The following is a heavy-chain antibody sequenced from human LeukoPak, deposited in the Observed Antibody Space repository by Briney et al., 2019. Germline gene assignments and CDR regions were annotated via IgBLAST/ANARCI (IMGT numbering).Heavy chain of an antibody. V-gene: IGHV1-69*13. CDR1: GYTFTTFD. J-gene: IGHJ5*02. Sequence: GASVKVSCKASGYTFTTFDISWVRQAPGQGLEWMGGIIPIFGTANYAQKFQGRVTITADESTSTAYMELSSLRSEDTAVYYCARVPAAIGRTRNNWFDPWGQGTLVTVSS. D-gene: IGHD2-2*01. CDR3: ARVPAAIGRTRNNWFDP. CDR2: IIPIFGTA.